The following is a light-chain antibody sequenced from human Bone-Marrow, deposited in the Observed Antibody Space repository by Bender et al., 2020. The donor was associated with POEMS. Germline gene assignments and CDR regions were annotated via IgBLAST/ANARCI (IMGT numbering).Light chain of an antibody. Sequence: QSALTQPASVSGSPGQSITISCTGTSSDVGTYDFVSWYQQHPDKAPKLMIYEGSQRPSGVSYRFSGSKSGNTASLTISGLQADDEADYYCSSYAGSSTYVFGTGTKVTVL. CDR3: SSYAGSSTYV. J-gene: IGLJ1*01. CDR1: SSDVGTYDF. CDR2: EGS. V-gene: IGLV2-23*01.